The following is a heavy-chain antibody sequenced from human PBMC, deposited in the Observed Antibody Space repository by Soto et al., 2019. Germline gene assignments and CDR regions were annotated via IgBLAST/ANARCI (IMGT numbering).Heavy chain of an antibody. CDR3: ARLYSSGWYTPYYYYYMDV. CDR1: GGSISSSSYY. V-gene: IGHV4-39*01. Sequence: SETLSLTCTVSGGSISSSSYYWGWIRQPPGKGLEWIGSIYYSGSTYYNTSLKSRVTKSVDTSKNQFSLKLSSVTAADTAVYYCARLYSSGWYTPYYYYYMDVWGKGTTVTVSS. J-gene: IGHJ6*03. CDR2: IYYSGST. D-gene: IGHD6-19*01.